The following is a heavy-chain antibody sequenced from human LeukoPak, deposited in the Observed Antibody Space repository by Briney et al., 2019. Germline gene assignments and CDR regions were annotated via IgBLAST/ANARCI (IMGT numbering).Heavy chain of an antibody. CDR2: IYSTGST. D-gene: IGHD1-14*01. Sequence: SETLSLTCTVSGGSISSFYWSWIRQPPGKGLEWIGYIYSTGSTNYNPSLTGRVTISVDTSKNKFSLKLSSVTAADTAVYYCARESRNYFDFWGQGTLVTVSS. CDR3: ARESRNYFDF. CDR1: GGSISSFY. V-gene: IGHV4-59*01. J-gene: IGHJ4*02.